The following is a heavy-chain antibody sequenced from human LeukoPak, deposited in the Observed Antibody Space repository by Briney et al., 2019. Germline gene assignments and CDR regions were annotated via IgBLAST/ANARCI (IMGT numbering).Heavy chain of an antibody. J-gene: IGHJ4*02. CDR2: ISGSGGST. CDR1: GFTFSSYA. D-gene: IGHD3-22*01. Sequence: HSGGSLRLSCAASGFTFSSYAMSWVRQAPGKGLEWVSAISGSGGSTYYADSVKGRFTISRDNSKNTLYLQVNSLRAEDTAVYYCAKRRVYYDSSGYYSFDYWGQGTLVTVSS. V-gene: IGHV3-23*01. CDR3: AKRRVYYDSSGYYSFDY.